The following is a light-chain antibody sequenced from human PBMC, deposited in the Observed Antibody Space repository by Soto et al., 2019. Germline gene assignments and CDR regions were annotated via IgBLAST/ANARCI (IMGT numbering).Light chain of an antibody. V-gene: IGKV3-20*01. CDR1: QSVPRSY. CDR3: QQYGSSALT. Sequence: EIVLTQSPGTLSLSPGERATLSCRASQSVPRSYLAWYQQKPGQAPRLLIYGTSSRATGIPDRFSGSGSGTDFTLTISRLEPEDFAVYYCQQYGSSALTFGGGTKVDIK. J-gene: IGKJ4*01. CDR2: GTS.